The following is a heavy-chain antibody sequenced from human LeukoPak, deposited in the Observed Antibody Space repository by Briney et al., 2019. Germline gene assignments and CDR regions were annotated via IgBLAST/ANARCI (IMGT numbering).Heavy chain of an antibody. Sequence: SETLSLTCTVSGGSISGYYWSWIRQPPEKGLEWIGYIYYSGTTNYNPSLKSRVTISIDTSKSQFSLKLSSVTAADTAVYYCASYDSSGYYYGDDAFDIWGQGTMVTVSS. CDR1: GGSISGYY. CDR3: ASYDSSGYYYGDDAFDI. CDR2: IYYSGTT. J-gene: IGHJ3*02. D-gene: IGHD3-22*01. V-gene: IGHV4-59*01.